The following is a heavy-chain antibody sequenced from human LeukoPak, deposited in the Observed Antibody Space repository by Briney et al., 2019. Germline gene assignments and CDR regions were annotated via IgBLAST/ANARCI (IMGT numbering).Heavy chain of an antibody. CDR1: GGSISSYY. D-gene: IGHD3-10*01. J-gene: IGHJ4*02. CDR2: MYTSGST. V-gene: IGHV4-4*07. CDR3: ARDTGYYFGSGNYLYYFDY. Sequence: PSETLSLTCTVFGGSISSYYWSWIRQPAGKGLEWIGRMYTSGSTNYNPSLTSRVTMSVDTSKNQFSLKLSSVTAADTAVYHCARDTGYYFGSGNYLYYFDYWGQGTLVTVSS.